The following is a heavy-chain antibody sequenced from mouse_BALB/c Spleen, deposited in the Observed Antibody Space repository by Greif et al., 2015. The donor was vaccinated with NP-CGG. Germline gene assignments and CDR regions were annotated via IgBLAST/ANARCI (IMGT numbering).Heavy chain of an antibody. CDR2: IAPGSGST. CDR3: ARYYYGYVYFDY. V-gene: IGHV1S41*01. CDR1: YYTFTSYW. D-gene: IGHD1-2*01. J-gene: IGHJ2*01. Sequence: DLVKPGASVKPSCKASYYTFTSYWINWIKQRPGHGLEWIGRIAPGSGSTYYNEMFKGKATLTVDTSSSTAYIQLSSLSSEDSAVYFCARYYYGYVYFDYWGQGTTLTVSS.